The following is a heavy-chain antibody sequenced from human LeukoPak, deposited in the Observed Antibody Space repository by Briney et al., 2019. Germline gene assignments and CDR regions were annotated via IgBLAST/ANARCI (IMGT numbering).Heavy chain of an antibody. D-gene: IGHD3-22*01. CDR2: IYYSGST. J-gene: IGHJ4*02. V-gene: IGHV4-39*07. Sequence: SETLSLTCSVSGGSFSSSHYYWGWIRQPPGMGLEWIGSIYYSGSTYYNPSLKSRVTISVDTSKNQLSLKLSSVTAADTAVYYCARGGWNKFAYWGQGTLVTVSS. CDR1: GGSFSSSHYY. CDR3: ARGGWNKFAY.